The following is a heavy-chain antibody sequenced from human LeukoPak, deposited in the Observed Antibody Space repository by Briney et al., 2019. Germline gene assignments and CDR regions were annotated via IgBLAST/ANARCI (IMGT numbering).Heavy chain of an antibody. D-gene: IGHD6-13*01. CDR2: IIPILGIA. CDR1: GGTFSSYA. CDR3: ARDRSAAAGGRNWFDP. Sequence: SVKVSCKASGGTFSSYAISWVRQAPGQGLEWMGRIIPILGIANYAQKFQGRVTITADKSTSTAYMELSSLRSEDTAVYYCARDRSAAAGGRNWFDPWGQGTLVTVSS. J-gene: IGHJ5*02. V-gene: IGHV1-69*04.